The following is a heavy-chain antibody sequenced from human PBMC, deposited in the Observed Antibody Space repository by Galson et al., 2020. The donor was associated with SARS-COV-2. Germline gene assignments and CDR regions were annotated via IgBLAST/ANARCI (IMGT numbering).Heavy chain of an antibody. D-gene: IGHD6-13*01. CDR3: ARESDSNSVERADFRIAAAGMSYFDY. CDR1: GFTFSDYY. J-gene: IGHJ4*02. CDR2: INSRVSTI. Sequence: GGSLRLSCAASGFTFSDYYMSWIRPAPGKGLGWVSYINSRVSTIYYADSVKGRFTISRDNAKNSLYLQMNSLRAEDTAVYYCARESDSNSVERADFRIAAAGMSYFDYWGQGTLVTVSS. V-gene: IGHV3-11*01.